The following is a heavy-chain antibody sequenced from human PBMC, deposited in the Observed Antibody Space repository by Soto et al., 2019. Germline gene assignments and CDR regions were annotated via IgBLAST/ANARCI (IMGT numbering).Heavy chain of an antibody. CDR1: GFTVSSNY. CDR3: ARDWGEWCGGYYYYYGMDV. Sequence: EVQLVESGGGLVQPGGSLRLSCAASGFTVSSNYMSWVRQAPGKGLEWVSVIYSGGNTYYADSVKGRFTISRDNSKNTLYLQMNSLRAEDTAVYYCARDWGEWCGGYYYYYGMDVWGQGTTVTVSS. J-gene: IGHJ6*02. V-gene: IGHV3-66*01. CDR2: IYSGGNT. D-gene: IGHD3-10*01.